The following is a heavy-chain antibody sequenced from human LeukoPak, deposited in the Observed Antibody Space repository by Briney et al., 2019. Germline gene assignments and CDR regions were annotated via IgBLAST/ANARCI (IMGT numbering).Heavy chain of an antibody. CDR1: GSTFIDYY. V-gene: IGHV1-2*02. J-gene: IGHJ5*02. CDR2: INPYSGGT. D-gene: IGHD4-17*01. CDR3: ARGGSGDYFIHNWFDP. Sequence: ASVKVSCKASGSTFIDYYIHWVRQAPGQGLEWMGWINPYSGGTNYAQKFQGRVTMTRDTSISTAYMELNSLRSDDTAVYYCARGGSGDYFIHNWFDPWGQGTLVTVSS.